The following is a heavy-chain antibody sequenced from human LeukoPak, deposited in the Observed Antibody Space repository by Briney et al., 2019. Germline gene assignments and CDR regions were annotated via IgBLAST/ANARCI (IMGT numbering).Heavy chain of an antibody. CDR2: IYYTGST. CDR1: GGSISTYY. D-gene: IGHD5-12*01. Sequence: PSETLSLTCTVSGGSISTYYWSWIRQPPGKGLEWIGYIYYTGSTNYNPSLKSRVTISVDTSKNQFSLKLSSVTAADTAVYYCARDRGDGYDYFWDYWGQGTLVTVSS. V-gene: IGHV4-59*01. CDR3: ARDRGDGYDYFWDY. J-gene: IGHJ4*02.